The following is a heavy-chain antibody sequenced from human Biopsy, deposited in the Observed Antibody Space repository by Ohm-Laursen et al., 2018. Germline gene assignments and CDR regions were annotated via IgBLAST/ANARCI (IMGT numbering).Heavy chain of an antibody. Sequence: SVKVSCKTSGYNFISYSINWVRQAPGQGLEWMGWIRPLNGDTKYGQKFQDRVTMTTDTSTSTVYMELTRLRSDDTAVYYCARGEVTFGELIVSIDSWGQGTLVTVSS. CDR1: GYNFISYS. V-gene: IGHV1-18*01. CDR2: IRPLNGDT. CDR3: ARGEVTFGELIVSIDS. D-gene: IGHD3-16*02. J-gene: IGHJ4*02.